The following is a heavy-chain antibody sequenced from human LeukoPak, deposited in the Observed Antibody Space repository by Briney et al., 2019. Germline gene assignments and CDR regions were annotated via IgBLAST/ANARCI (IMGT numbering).Heavy chain of an antibody. J-gene: IGHJ4*02. CDR3: ARDQGRWTYYHDSSGYYFGGFDY. V-gene: IGHV3-33*01. D-gene: IGHD3-22*01. CDR2: IWYDGSNK. CDR1: GFTFSSYG. Sequence: RRSLRLSCAASGFTFSSYGMHWLRQAPGKGLEWVAVIWYDGSNKYYADSVKGRFTISRDNSKNTLYLQMNSLRAEDTAVYYCARDQGRWTYYHDSSGYYFGGFDYWGQGTLVTVSS.